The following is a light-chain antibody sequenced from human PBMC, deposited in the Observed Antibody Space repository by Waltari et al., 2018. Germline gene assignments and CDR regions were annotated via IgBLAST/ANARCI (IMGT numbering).Light chain of an antibody. CDR3: CSYAGTSTVV. CDR2: DVS. Sequence: QSALTQPASVSGSPGQSITISCTGTSSDVGGYNYVSWYQQPPGKAPKLMIYDVSKRASGVSNRFSGSKSGNTASLTISVLQAEDEADYYCCSYAGTSTVVFGGGTKLTVL. J-gene: IGLJ2*01. CDR1: SSDVGGYNY. V-gene: IGLV2-23*02.